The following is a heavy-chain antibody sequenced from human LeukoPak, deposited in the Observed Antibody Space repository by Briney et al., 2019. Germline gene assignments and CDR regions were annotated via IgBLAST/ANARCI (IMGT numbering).Heavy chain of an antibody. CDR1: GGSISSSSYY. CDR2: IYYSGST. J-gene: IGHJ4*02. V-gene: IGHV4-39*07. Sequence: SETLSLTCTVSGGSISSSSYYWGWIRQPPGKGLEWIGSIYYSGSTYYNPSLKSRVTISVDTSKNQFSLKLSSVTAADTAVYYCARVTMVRGENDYWGQGTLVTVSS. D-gene: IGHD3-10*01. CDR3: ARVTMVRGENDY.